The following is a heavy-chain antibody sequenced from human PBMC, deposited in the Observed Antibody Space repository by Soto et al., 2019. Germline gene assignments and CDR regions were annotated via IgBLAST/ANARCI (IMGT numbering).Heavy chain of an antibody. CDR3: ARYCSSTSCYIGQVYNYYGMDV. CDR1: GFSFSSDS. CDR2: RSSSSIYI. Sequence: GSMRLACAASGFSFSSDSIKWVRQAPGKGLEWVSGRSSSSIYIYYADTVKGRFTLTRDNAKNLLYLQMNSIGAEDTAVYYCARYCSSTSCYIGQVYNYYGMDVWGQGTTVTVSS. D-gene: IGHD2-2*02. J-gene: IGHJ6*02. V-gene: IGHV3-21*01.